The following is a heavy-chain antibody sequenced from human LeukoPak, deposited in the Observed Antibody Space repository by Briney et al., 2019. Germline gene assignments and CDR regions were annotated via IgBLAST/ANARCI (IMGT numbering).Heavy chain of an antibody. CDR3: ARSIAVACFVSDYNYNAMDV. CDR1: GGSLSSYY. D-gene: IGHD6-19*01. V-gene: IGHV4-59*08. Sequence: SETLSLICTGSGGSLSSYYWSWIRQPPGKGLEWIGYIFYSGSSNYNPSLKSRVTIALHTSKKQISLRMTSVTAADAAMYYCARSIAVACFVSDYNYNAMDVWGQGTTVTVSS. J-gene: IGHJ6*02. CDR2: IFYSGSS.